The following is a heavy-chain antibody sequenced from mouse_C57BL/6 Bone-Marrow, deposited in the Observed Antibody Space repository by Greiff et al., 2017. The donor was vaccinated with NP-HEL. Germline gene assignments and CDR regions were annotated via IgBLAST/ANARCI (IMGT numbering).Heavy chain of an antibody. D-gene: IGHD3-3*01. J-gene: IGHJ2*01. Sequence: EVQGVESGGGLVKPGGSLKLSCAASGFTFSDYGMHWVRQAPEKGLEWVAYISSGSSTIYYADTVKGRFTISRDNAKNTLFLQMTSLRSEDTAMYYCARKEGQRNFDYWGQGTTLTVSS. CDR1: GFTFSDYG. CDR2: ISSGSSTI. CDR3: ARKEGQRNFDY. V-gene: IGHV5-17*01.